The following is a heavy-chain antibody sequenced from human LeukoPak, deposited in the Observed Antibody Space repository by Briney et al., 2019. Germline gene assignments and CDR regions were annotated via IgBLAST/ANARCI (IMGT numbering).Heavy chain of an antibody. CDR2: ISAYNGNT. Sequence: ASVKVSCKASGYTFTSYGISWVRQAPGQGLEWMGWISAYNGNTNYAQKLQCRVTMTTDTSTSTAYMELRSLRSDDTAVYYCARDIGTDYGDFSDAFDIWGQGTMVTVSS. D-gene: IGHD4-17*01. CDR1: GYTFTSYG. CDR3: ARDIGTDYGDFSDAFDI. J-gene: IGHJ3*02. V-gene: IGHV1-18*01.